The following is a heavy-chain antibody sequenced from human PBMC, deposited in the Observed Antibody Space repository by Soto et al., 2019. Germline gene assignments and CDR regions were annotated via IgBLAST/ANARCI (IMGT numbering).Heavy chain of an antibody. CDR1: GFSLTTTSMG. V-gene: IGHV2-5*02. J-gene: IGHJ4*02. CDR3: AHAGDYDLLSFDH. D-gene: IGHD4-17*01. CDR2: IYLDDDQ. Sequence: QITLKESGPPLVSPAQTLTLTCAFSGFSLTTTSMGVAWIRQPPGKALEWLALIYLDDDQRYSPSLKDRLTISKDTSRSRVVLTISNMTPEDTGTYFCAHAGDYDLLSFDHWGPGTLVTVSS.